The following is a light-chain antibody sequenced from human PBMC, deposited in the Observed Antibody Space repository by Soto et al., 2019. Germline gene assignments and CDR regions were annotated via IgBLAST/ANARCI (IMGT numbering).Light chain of an antibody. CDR1: SSDVGAYDF. V-gene: IGLV2-14*03. CDR2: EVS. J-gene: IGLJ1*01. CDR3: SSHTTSNTRV. Sequence: QAVVTQPASVSGSPGQSIAISCTGTSSDVGAYDFVSWYQQHPDKAPKLLIYEVSNRPSGVSDRFSGSKSVNTATLTISGLQAEDEADYYCSSHTTSNTRVFGTGTKLTVL.